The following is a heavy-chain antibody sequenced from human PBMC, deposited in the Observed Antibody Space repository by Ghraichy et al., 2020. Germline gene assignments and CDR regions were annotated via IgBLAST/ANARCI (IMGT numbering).Heavy chain of an antibody. V-gene: IGHV3-23*01. J-gene: IGHJ4*02. CDR3: AKGEGTMPTVNDY. CDR1: GFTFSSYA. D-gene: IGHD4-17*01. CDR2: ISGSAGST. Sequence: GGSLRLSCAASGFTFSSYAMSWVRQAPGKGLEWVSSISGSAGSTYYADSVKGRFTISRDNSKNTLYLQMNSLRVEDTAVYYCAKGEGTMPTVNDYWGQGTLVTVSS.